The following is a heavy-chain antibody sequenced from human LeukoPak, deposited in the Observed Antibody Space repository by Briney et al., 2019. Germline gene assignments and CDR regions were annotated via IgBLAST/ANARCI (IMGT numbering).Heavy chain of an antibody. CDR1: GGSISSYY. D-gene: IGHD3-22*01. J-gene: IGHJ4*02. CDR2: ISSSGSII. Sequence: LSLTCTVSGGSISSYYWSWIRQAPGKGLEWVSYISSSGSIIYYADSVKGRFTISRDNAKNSLYLQMNSLRAEDTAVYYCARAPDYYDSSGYFDYWGQGTLVTVSS. CDR3: ARAPDYYDSSGYFDY. V-gene: IGHV3-11*01.